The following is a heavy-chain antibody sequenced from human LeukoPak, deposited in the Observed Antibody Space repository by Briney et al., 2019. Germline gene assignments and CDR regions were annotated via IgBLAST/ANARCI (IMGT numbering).Heavy chain of an antibody. V-gene: IGHV5-51*01. J-gene: IGHJ4*02. CDR2: IYPGDSDS. CDR3: ARCLRERGAVSYSYDY. CDR1: GSSFTSYW. D-gene: IGHD3-10*01. Sequence: LGAPLKTPAKGPGSSFTSYWIAWVRRLPGKGLEGLGIIYPGDSDSRYSPSLQGQVAISAAKSISSTSLLWSGLKASDTAMFYCARCLRERGAVSYSYDYWGQGTLVTVSS.